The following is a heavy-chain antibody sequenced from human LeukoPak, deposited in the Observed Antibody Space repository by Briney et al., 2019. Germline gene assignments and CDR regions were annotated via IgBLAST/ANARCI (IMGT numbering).Heavy chain of an antibody. V-gene: IGHV3-7*03. J-gene: IGHJ4*02. D-gene: IGHD5-12*01. Sequence: GGSLRLSCAASGFTFSHYWMSWVRQVPGKGLEWVANIKKDGSETYYVDSVKGRFTISRDNAKNSLYLQMNSLRAEDTAMYYCARGRYSGTTYYFDYWGQGTLVTVSS. CDR2: IKKDGSET. CDR1: GFTFSHYW. CDR3: ARGRYSGTTYYFDY.